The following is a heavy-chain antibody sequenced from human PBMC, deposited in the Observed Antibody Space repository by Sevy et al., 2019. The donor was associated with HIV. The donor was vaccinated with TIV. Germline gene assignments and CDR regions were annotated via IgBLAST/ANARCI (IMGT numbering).Heavy chain of an antibody. V-gene: IGHV3-33*01. CDR2: IWYEGSNK. CDR1: GFTFSSYG. D-gene: IGHD3-22*01. Sequence: GGSLRLSCAASGFTFSSYGMHWVRQAPGKGLEWVAIIWYEGSNKYYAGSVKGRFTISRDNSKNTLYLQMNSLRAEDKAVYYCARDKGDHYYDSSGYYFDYWGQGTLVTVSS. J-gene: IGHJ4*02. CDR3: ARDKGDHYYDSSGYYFDY.